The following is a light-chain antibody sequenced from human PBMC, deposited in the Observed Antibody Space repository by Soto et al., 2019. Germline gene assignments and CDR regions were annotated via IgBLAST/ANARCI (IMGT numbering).Light chain of an antibody. CDR1: QSVSSSY. J-gene: IGKJ5*01. Sequence: EIVLTQSPGTLSLSPGERATLSSRASQSVSSSYLAWYQQKPGQAPRLLIYGASSRATGIPDSFSGSGSGTDFTLTINRLEPEDFAVYYCQQYVSAPITFGQGTRLEIK. CDR2: GAS. V-gene: IGKV3-20*01. CDR3: QQYVSAPIT.